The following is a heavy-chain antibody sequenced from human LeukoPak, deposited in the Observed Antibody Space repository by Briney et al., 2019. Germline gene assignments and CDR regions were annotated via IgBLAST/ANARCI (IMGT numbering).Heavy chain of an antibody. CDR1: GGSNSISSYS. CDR3: ARQRGNSRNFDN. J-gene: IGHJ4*02. CDR2: IDYSGST. Sequence: SETLSLTCTVSGGSNSISSYSWGWIRQPPGKGLEWIGSIDYSGSTYYNPSLKSRVTIFVDTSKSQFSLNLSSVTAADTAVYHCARQRGNSRNFDNWGQGTLVAVSS. D-gene: IGHD4-23*01. V-gene: IGHV4-39*01.